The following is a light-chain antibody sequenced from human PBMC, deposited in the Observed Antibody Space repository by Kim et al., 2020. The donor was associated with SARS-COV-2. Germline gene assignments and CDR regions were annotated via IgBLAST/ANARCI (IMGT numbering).Light chain of an antibody. V-gene: IGKV3-15*01. J-gene: IGKJ1*01. CDR2: GAS. CDR3: QRYNGWWT. CDR1: QSVSSN. Sequence: EIVMTQSPATLSVSPGERATLSCRASQSVSSNLAWYQQKPGQAPRLLIYGASTRATGIPARFSGSGSGTEFTLTISSLQSEGFAVYYCQRYNGWWTFGQGTKVDIK.